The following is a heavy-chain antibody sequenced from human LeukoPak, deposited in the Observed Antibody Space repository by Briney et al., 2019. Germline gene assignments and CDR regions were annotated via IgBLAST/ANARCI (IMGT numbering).Heavy chain of an antibody. Sequence: GGSLRLSCAASGFTFSILDMSWVRQAPGKGLEWVSAISGNGGRTYYADSVKGRFTISRDNSKNTLYLQMNSLRAEDTAVYYCAKGPSGWYDYWGQGTLVTVSS. CDR1: GFTFSILD. CDR2: ISGNGGRT. V-gene: IGHV3-23*01. D-gene: IGHD6-19*01. CDR3: AKGPSGWYDY. J-gene: IGHJ4*02.